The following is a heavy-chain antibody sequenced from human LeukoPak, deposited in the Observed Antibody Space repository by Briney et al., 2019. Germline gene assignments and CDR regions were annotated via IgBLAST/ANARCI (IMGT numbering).Heavy chain of an antibody. CDR2: ISDSGGST. V-gene: IGHV3-23*01. J-gene: IGHJ4*02. D-gene: IGHD3-3*02. CDR3: AKSHSVAWRGYSDY. Sequence: ETLSLTCTVSGGSISSGGYYWSWIRQHPGKGLEWVSTISDSGGSTYYADSVKSRFTISRDNSKNTLYLQMNSLGAEDTAVYYCAKSHSVAWRGYSDYWGQGTLVTVSS. CDR1: GGSISSGGYY.